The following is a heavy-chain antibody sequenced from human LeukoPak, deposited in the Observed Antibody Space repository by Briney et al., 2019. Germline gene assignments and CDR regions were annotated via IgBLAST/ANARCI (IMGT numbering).Heavy chain of an antibody. CDR3: AILPATDTYYYDNRGYYRPGVH. D-gene: IGHD3-22*01. Sequence: SETLSLTCTVSGVATSSSHYYWGWIRQPPGKGLEWIGSIYYSGRTYYNPSLRSRVTISVDTSKNQFSLKLSPATAADTAVYYCAILPATDTYYYDNRGYYRPGVHWGQGTLVTVSS. V-gene: IGHV4-39*07. CDR1: GVATSSSHYY. CDR2: IYYSGRT. J-gene: IGHJ4*02.